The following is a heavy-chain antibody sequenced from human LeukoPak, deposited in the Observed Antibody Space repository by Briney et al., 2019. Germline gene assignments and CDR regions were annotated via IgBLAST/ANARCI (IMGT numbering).Heavy chain of an antibody. Sequence: GSLRLSCAASGFTFSSYAMSWIRQPPGKGLEWIGEINHSGTTNYNPSLKSRVTISVDTSKNQFSLKLSSVTAADTAVYYCARSGSANSTFDYWGQGTLVTVSS. CDR2: INHSGTT. CDR1: GFTFSSYA. V-gene: IGHV4-34*01. CDR3: ARSGSANSTFDY. J-gene: IGHJ4*02. D-gene: IGHD3-10*01.